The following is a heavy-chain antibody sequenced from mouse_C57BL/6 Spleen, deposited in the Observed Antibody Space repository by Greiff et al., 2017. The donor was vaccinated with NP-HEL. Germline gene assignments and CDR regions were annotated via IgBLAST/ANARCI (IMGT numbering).Heavy chain of an antibody. CDR1: GYAFTNYL. Sequence: VQLQQSGAELVRPGTSVKVSCKASGYAFTNYLIEWVKQRPGQGLEWIGVINPGSGGTNYNEKFKGKATLTAVKSSSTAYMQLSSLTSEDSAVYFCAIATYDGYAWFAYWGQGTLVTVSA. J-gene: IGHJ3*01. CDR2: INPGSGGT. V-gene: IGHV1-54*01. CDR3: AIATYDGYAWFAY. D-gene: IGHD2-3*01.